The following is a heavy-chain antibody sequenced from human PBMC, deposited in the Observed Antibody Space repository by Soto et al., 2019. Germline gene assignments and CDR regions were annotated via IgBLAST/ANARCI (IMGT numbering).Heavy chain of an antibody. V-gene: IGHV1-2*02. D-gene: IGHD3-3*01. CDR3: ARSGDFWSGYSTYYYYGMDV. Sequence: QVQLVQSGAEVKKPGASVKVSCKASGYTFTGYYMHWVRQAPGQGLEWLGLINPNSGGTNYAQKFQGRVTMTRDTSISTAYMELSRLRSDDTAVYYCARSGDFWSGYSTYYYYGMDVWGQGTTVTASS. CDR2: INPNSGGT. CDR1: GYTFTGYY. J-gene: IGHJ6*02.